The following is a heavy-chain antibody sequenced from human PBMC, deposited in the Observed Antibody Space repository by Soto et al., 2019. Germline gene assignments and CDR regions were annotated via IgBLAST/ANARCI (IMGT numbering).Heavy chain of an antibody. J-gene: IGHJ4*02. CDR3: ARSASYGYLWW. CDR1: DGSISSGGYY. CDR2: IYYSGST. Sequence: QVQLQESGPGLVKPSQILSLACTVSDGSISSGGYYWSWIRQHPGKGLEWIGYIYYSGSTYYNPSLKSRVTISVDTSKNQFSLKLSSVTAADTAVYYCARSASYGYLWWWGQGTLVTVSS. V-gene: IGHV4-31*03. D-gene: IGHD2-21*01.